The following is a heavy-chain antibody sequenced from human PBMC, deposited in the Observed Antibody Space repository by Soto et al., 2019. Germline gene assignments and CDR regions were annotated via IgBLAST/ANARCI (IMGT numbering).Heavy chain of an antibody. V-gene: IGHV4-34*01. Sequence: QVQLQQWGAGLLKPSETLSLTCAVYGGSFSGYYWSWIRQPPGKGLEWIGEINHSGSTNYNPSLKRRVTISVDTSKNQFSLKLSSVTAADAAVYYCARGLVPLNWGQGTLVTVSS. CDR2: INHSGST. J-gene: IGHJ4*02. CDR3: ARGLVPLN. CDR1: GGSFSGYY. D-gene: IGHD1-26*01.